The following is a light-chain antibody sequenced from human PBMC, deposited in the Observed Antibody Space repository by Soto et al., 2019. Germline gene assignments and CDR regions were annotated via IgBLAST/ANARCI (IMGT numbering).Light chain of an antibody. V-gene: IGKV2-28*01. CDR2: WGS. Sequence: DIVMTQSPLSLPVTPGVPASISCRSSQSLLHSNGYNYLDWYLQKPGQSPQLLIYWGSNRASGVPDRCSGSGSGTDFTLKINRVEAEDVGVYFCVQGLQSPPTFGQGTKVDIK. J-gene: IGKJ1*01. CDR1: QSLLHSNGYNY. CDR3: VQGLQSPPT.